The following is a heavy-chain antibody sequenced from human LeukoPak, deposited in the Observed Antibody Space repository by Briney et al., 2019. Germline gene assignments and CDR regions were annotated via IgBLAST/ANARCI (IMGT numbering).Heavy chain of an antibody. CDR3: ARLGYCSAGNCFYSMDV. Sequence: PGGSLRLSCAASGFTFSTYWMSWVRQAPGKGLEWVANIKEDGSDKYYVDSVKGRFTISRDNAKNSLYLQMNSLRAEDTAVYYCARLGYCSAGNCFYSMDVWGKGTRSPSPQ. CDR2: IKEDGSDK. J-gene: IGHJ6*04. V-gene: IGHV3-7*03. CDR1: GFTFSTYW. D-gene: IGHD2-15*01.